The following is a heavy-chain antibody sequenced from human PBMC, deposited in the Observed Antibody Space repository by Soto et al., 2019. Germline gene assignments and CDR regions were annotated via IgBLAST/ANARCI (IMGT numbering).Heavy chain of an antibody. V-gene: IGHV3-30-3*01. J-gene: IGHJ6*02. CDR1: RFTFSSYS. D-gene: IGHD1-26*01. CDR3: ARVRGFYSGSERGGLGMDV. Sequence: GGSLRLSCAASRFTFSSYSMHWVRQAPGKGLEWVAVISSDGSADFYADSVRGRFTISRDNAKNSLYLQMNSLRDEDTAVYYCARVRGFYSGSERGGLGMDVWGQGTTVTVSS. CDR2: ISSDGSAD.